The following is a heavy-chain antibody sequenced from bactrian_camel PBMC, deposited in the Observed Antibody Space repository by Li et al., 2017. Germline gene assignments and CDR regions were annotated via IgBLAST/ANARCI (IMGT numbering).Heavy chain of an antibody. V-gene: IGHV3S53*01. CDR3: AAATYTVWSRRREDRFYAY. CDR1: GYSFRLLC. CDR2: IDFDGDT. D-gene: IGHD6*01. J-gene: IGHJ4*01. Sequence: HVQLVESGGGLVQPGGSLRLSCAASGYSFRLLCMGWFRQAPGKEREEVAAIDFDGDTSYANSVKGRFTISRDNSKNYLYLQTNSLKPDDTALYYCAAATYTVWSRRREDRFYAYWGQGTQVTVS.